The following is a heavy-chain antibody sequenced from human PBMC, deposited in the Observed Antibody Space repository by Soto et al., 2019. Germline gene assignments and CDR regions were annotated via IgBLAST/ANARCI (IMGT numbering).Heavy chain of an antibody. J-gene: IGHJ4*02. V-gene: IGHV3-74*01. CDR2: VIGDGSGA. CDR3: ARVAVASRWIDY. CDR1: GFTFSSSW. Sequence: EVQLVESGGGLVQPGGSLRLSCVASGFTFSSSWMHWVRQAPGKGLVWLSRVIGDGSGADYADFVKGRFTISRDNAKNTVYLQMDSLGAEDTAVYYCARVAVASRWIDYWGQGTLVTVSS. D-gene: IGHD6-19*01.